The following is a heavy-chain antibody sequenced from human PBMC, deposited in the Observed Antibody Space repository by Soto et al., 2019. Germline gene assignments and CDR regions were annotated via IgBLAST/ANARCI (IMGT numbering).Heavy chain of an antibody. Sequence: PSGTLSLTCAVYGGSFSGYYCSWIRQPPGKGLEWIGEINHSGSTNYNPSLKSRVTISVDTSKNPFSLKLSSVTAADTAVYYCVRWLTYYYGSGSQYDRFDPWGQGTPVTVS. CDR2: INHSGST. D-gene: IGHD3-10*01. CDR3: VRWLTYYYGSGSQYDRFDP. CDR1: GGSFSGYY. V-gene: IGHV4-34*01. J-gene: IGHJ5*02.